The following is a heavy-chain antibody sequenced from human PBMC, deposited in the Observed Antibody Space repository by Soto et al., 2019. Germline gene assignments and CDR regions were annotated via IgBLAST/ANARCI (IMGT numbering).Heavy chain of an antibody. D-gene: IGHD4-17*01. CDR1: GASMSTYY. J-gene: IGHJ5*02. CDR2: IYYSGNT. CDR3: AGAEGDYGDYAESWFDP. Sequence: VQLQESGPGLVKPSETLSLPCTVSGASMSTYYWSWIRQTPGKGLEWIGFIYYSGNTQYNPSLKSRVTLSPATTQVSRNLSSVTAADTAVYFCAGAEGDYGDYAESWFDPWGQGTLVTVSS. V-gene: IGHV4-59*12.